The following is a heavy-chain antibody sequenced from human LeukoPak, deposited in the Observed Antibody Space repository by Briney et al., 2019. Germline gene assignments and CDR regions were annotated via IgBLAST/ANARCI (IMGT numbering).Heavy chain of an antibody. CDR3: ARGINDEYFQY. J-gene: IGHJ1*01. V-gene: IGHV5-51*01. D-gene: IGHD2/OR15-2a*01. CDR1: PYYFINYW. Sequence: RGESLKISCKDSPYYFINYWIGWVRQLPGKGLEGMGIIYPGDSDIRYNPSFQGQVTISADKSFSTAYLQWNSLKASDTAIYYCARGINDEYFQYWGPGTLVTVSS. CDR2: IYPGDSDI.